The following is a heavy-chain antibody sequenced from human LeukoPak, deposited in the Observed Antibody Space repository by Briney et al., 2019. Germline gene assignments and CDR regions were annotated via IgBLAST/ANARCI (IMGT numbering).Heavy chain of an antibody. D-gene: IGHD6-19*01. CDR2: IKQEGGEK. Sequence: GSLRLSCAASGFTSSSDWMSSVRETPGKGLEWVANIKQEGGEKYTMDSVKGRLTFSRDNAKNSLHLQMNSLRAENTAVYYFARASGWYDGAYWGQGTLVTVSS. CDR1: GFTSSSDW. CDR3: ARASGWYDGAY. J-gene: IGHJ4*02. V-gene: IGHV3-7*01.